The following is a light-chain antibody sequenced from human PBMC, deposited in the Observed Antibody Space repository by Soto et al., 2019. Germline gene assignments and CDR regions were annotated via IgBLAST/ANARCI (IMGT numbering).Light chain of an antibody. CDR2: DAS. V-gene: IGKV1-5*01. CDR3: QQYNDYTWT. J-gene: IGKJ1*01. CDR1: QSFNNW. Sequence: DIQMTQSPSTLSASVGDRVTITCRASQSFNNWLAWYQQTPGKAPKLLIYDASSLESGVPSRFSGSGSGTEFTLTISSLQPYDFATYYCQQYNDYTWTFGQGTKVDI.